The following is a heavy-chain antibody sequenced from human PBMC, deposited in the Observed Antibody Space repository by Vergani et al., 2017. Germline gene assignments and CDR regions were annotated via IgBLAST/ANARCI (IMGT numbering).Heavy chain of an antibody. CDR3: AKANPRNSGYDYLYYYHAMDV. D-gene: IGHD5-12*01. CDR2: ISGSGGST. CDR1: GFTFNHYA. J-gene: IGHJ6*02. Sequence: EVRLLQSGGGLGQPGGSLRLSCAASGFTFNHYAMNWVRQAPGKGLEWVSGISGSGGSTYYAGSVKGRFTISRDSSKNTLYLQMNSLSAGDTAVYYCAKANPRNSGYDYLYYYHAMDVWGQGTTVTVSS. V-gene: IGHV3-23*01.